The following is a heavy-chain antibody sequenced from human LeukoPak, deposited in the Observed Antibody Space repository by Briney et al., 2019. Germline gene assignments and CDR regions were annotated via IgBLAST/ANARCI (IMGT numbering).Heavy chain of an antibody. CDR1: GGSISSGGYS. CDR3: ARGGYYDTSAPVGY. J-gene: IGHJ4*02. D-gene: IGHD3-22*01. CDR2: INHSGST. Sequence: SETLSLTCTVSGGSISSGGYSWNWIRQPPGKGLEWIGEINHSGSTNYNPSLKSRVTMSVDTSKNQFSLKLTSLTAADTAVYYCARGGYYDTSAPVGYWGQGTLVTVSS. V-gene: IGHV4-39*07.